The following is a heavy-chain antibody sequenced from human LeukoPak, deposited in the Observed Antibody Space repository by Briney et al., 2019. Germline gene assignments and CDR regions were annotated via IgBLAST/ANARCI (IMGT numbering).Heavy chain of an antibody. CDR2: ISGSGGST. Sequence: GSLRLSCAASGFTFSSYAMSWVRQAPGKGLEWVSAISGSGGSTYYADSVKGRFTISRDNSKNTLYLQMNSLRAEDTAVYYCAKTPASQTYSSSWYYFDYWGQGTLVTVSS. CDR1: GFTFSSYA. CDR3: AKTPASQTYSSSWYYFDY. D-gene: IGHD6-13*01. V-gene: IGHV3-23*01. J-gene: IGHJ4*02.